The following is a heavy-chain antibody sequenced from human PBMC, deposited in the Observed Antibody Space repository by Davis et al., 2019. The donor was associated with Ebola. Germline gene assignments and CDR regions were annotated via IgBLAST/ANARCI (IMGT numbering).Heavy chain of an antibody. CDR3: ARGHEVTAMAFDY. CDR2: MNPNSGNT. CDR1: GYTFTSYD. D-gene: IGHD5-18*01. Sequence: ASVKVSCKASGYTFTSYDINWVRQATGQGLEWMGWMNPNSGNTGYAQKFQGRVTITRNTSISTAYMELSSLRSDDTAVYYCARGHEVTAMAFDYWGQGTLVTVSS. J-gene: IGHJ4*02. V-gene: IGHV1-8*03.